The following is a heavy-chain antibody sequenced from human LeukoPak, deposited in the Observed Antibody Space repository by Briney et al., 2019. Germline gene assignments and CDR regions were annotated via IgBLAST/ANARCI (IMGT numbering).Heavy chain of an antibody. Sequence: GGSLRLSCAASGFTLSSYAMSWVRQAPGKGLEWVSAISVSGNTYHADSVKGRFTISRDSSKNTLYLQMNRLRAEDAAVYYCAKVNKGGYDSFDYWGQGTLVTVSS. CDR1: GFTLSSYA. D-gene: IGHD5-12*01. CDR3: AKVNKGGYDSFDY. CDR2: ISVSGNT. V-gene: IGHV3-23*01. J-gene: IGHJ4*02.